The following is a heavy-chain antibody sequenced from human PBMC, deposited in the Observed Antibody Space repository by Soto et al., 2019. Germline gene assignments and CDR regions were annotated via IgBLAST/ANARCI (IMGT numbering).Heavy chain of an antibody. CDR3: ARAGYCTTTTCKFFDY. D-gene: IGHD2-2*01. V-gene: IGHV4-59*01. Sequence: SETLSLTCTVSGGSISNYYWSWIRQPPGKGLEWIGYIFYSGGTVYNPSLKSRVTISIDTSKNQFSLKMNSVTAADTALYYCARAGYCTTTTCKFFDYWGQGTLVTVSS. J-gene: IGHJ4*02. CDR2: IFYSGGT. CDR1: GGSISNYY.